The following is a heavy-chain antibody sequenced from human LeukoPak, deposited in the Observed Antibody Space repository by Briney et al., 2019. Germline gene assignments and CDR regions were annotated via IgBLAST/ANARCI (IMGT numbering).Heavy chain of an antibody. Sequence: SETLSLTCAVSGVSISSSNWWSWVRQPPGKGLEWIGEIYHSGSTNYNPSLKSRVTISVDKSKNQFSLKLSSVTAADTAVYYCARGPPAKPGTGYYYGMDVWGQGTTVTVSS. D-gene: IGHD2-2*01. CDR1: GVSISSSNW. J-gene: IGHJ6*02. CDR2: IYHSGST. CDR3: ARGPPAKPGTGYYYGMDV. V-gene: IGHV4-4*02.